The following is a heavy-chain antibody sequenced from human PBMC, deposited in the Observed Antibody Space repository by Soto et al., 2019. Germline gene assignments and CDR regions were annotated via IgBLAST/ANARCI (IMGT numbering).Heavy chain of an antibody. CDR1: GISVYSNY. CDR2: MYSGGTT. CDR3: ARELDVNNFYHMDV. D-gene: IGHD2-2*03. J-gene: IGHJ6*03. Sequence: PGGSLRLSCAASGISVYSNYMTWVRQAPGKGLEWVSLMYSGGTTYYADSVRGRFTISRDTSKNTLYLQMDSLRVEDTAVYYCARELDVNNFYHMDVWGQGTTVTVSS. V-gene: IGHV3-66*01.